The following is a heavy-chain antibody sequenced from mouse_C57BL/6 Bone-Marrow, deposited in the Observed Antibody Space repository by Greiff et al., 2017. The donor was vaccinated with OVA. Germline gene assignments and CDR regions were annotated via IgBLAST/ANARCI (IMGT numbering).Heavy chain of an antibody. Sequence: LVESGAELARPGASVKLSCKASGYTFTSYGISWVKQRTGQGLEWIGEIYPRSGNTYYNEKFKGKATLTADKSSSTAYMELRSLTSEDSAVYFCARSYYGNYAWFAYWGQGTLVTVSA. CDR3: ARSYYGNYAWFAY. CDR2: IYPRSGNT. V-gene: IGHV1-81*01. D-gene: IGHD2-1*01. J-gene: IGHJ3*01. CDR1: GYTFTSYG.